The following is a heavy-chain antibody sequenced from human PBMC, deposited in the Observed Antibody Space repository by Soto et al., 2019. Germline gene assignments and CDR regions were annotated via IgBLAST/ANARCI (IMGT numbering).Heavy chain of an antibody. CDR2: ISYDGSNK. J-gene: IGHJ6*02. CDR1: GFTFSSYA. Sequence: PGGSLRLSYAASGFTFSSYAMHWVRQAPGKGLEWVAVISYDGSNKYYADSVKGRFTISRDNSKNTLYLQMNSLRAEDTAVYYCARDPDRPGENGMDVWGQGTTVTVSS. CDR3: ARDPDRPGENGMDV. D-gene: IGHD4-17*01. V-gene: IGHV3-30-3*01.